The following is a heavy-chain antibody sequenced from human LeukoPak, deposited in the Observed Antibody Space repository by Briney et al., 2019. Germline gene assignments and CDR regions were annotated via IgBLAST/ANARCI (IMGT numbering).Heavy chain of an antibody. D-gene: IGHD5-12*01. V-gene: IGHV3-21*01. CDR1: GFTVSSNY. CDR3: ARDPRGGYSGYDDAFDI. Sequence: GGSLRLSCAASGFTVSSNYMSWVRQASGKGLEWVSSISSSSSYIYYADSVKGRFTISRDNAKNSLYLQMNSLRAEDTAVYYCARDPRGGYSGYDDAFDIWGQGTMVTVSS. CDR2: ISSSSSYI. J-gene: IGHJ3*02.